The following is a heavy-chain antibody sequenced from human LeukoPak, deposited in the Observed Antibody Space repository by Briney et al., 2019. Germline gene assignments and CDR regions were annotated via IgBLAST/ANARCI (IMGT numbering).Heavy chain of an antibody. Sequence: GGSLRLSCTASGLSFSGQWMNWVRHSPGQGLEWVANIKYDGSEKYYVDPVKGRFTISREDAKNSLSLQMDSVRPEDTAVYYCAFNNNFKYWGQGTLVIVSS. CDR3: AFNNNFKY. D-gene: IGHD1/OR15-1a*01. V-gene: IGHV3-7*01. J-gene: IGHJ4*02. CDR1: GLSFSGQW. CDR2: IKYDGSEK.